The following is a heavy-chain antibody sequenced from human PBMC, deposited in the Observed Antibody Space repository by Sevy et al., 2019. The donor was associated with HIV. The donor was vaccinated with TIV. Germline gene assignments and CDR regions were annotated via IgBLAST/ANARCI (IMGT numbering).Heavy chain of an antibody. CDR1: GFTFSSYW. V-gene: IGHV3-7*01. J-gene: IGHJ3*02. CDR3: AGSNWYAAFDI. CDR2: IKQDGSEK. Sequence: GGSLRLSCAASGFTFSSYWMSWVRQAPGKGLEWVANIKQDGSEKYYVDSVKGRFTISRDNAKNTLYLQMNSLRVEDTAVYYCAGSNWYAAFDIWGPGTMVTVSS. D-gene: IGHD6-13*01.